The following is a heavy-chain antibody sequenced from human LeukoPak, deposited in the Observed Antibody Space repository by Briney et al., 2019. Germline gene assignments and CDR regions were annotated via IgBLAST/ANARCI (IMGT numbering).Heavy chain of an antibody. CDR1: GASISSGGYY. Sequence: PSETLSLTCTVSGASISSGGYYWSWIRQHPGKGLEWIGYIFYSGSTYYNPSLKSRVTISVDTSKNQFSLKLSSVTAADTAVYYCARERATMVRGVIVTYRTYYFDYWGQGTLVTVSS. D-gene: IGHD3-10*01. CDR3: ARERATMVRGVIVTYRTYYFDY. CDR2: IFYSGST. V-gene: IGHV4-31*03. J-gene: IGHJ4*02.